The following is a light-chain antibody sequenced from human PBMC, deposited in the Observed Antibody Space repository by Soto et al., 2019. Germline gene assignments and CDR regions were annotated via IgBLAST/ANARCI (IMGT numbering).Light chain of an antibody. Sequence: EIVLTQSPATLSLSXGERATLSCRASQSVSSYLAWYQQKPGQAPRLLIYDASNRATGIPARFSGSGSGTDFTLTISSLEPEDFAVYYCQRRRNWKGFTFDPGSKVDI. CDR1: QSVSSY. V-gene: IGKV3-11*01. CDR2: DAS. CDR3: QRRRNWKGFT. J-gene: IGKJ3*01.